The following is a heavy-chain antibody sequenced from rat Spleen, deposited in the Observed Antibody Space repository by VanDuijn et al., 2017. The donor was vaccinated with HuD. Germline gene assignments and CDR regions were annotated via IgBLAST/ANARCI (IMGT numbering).Heavy chain of an antibody. Sequence: EVHLVESGGGLVQPGGSLKLSCVASGFTFNNYWMTWIRQAPGKGLEWVASITNTGGSTYYPDSVKGRFTISSDNAKSTLYLQMNSLRSEDTATYYCTRDGGTEGILMDAWGQGASVTVSS. J-gene: IGHJ4*01. CDR3: TRDGGTEGILMDA. CDR1: GFTFNNYW. CDR2: ITNTGGST. V-gene: IGHV5-31*01. D-gene: IGHD1-11*01.